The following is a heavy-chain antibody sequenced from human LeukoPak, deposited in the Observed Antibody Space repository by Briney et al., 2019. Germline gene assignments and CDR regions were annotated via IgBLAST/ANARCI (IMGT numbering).Heavy chain of an antibody. J-gene: IGHJ5*02. CDR2: IHPGDSDT. CDR1: GYTFTNYW. V-gene: IGHV5-51*01. Sequence: GESLKISCEASGYTFTNYWIGWVRQMPGKGLEWMGIIHPGDSDTRYSPSFQGQVTISADKSISTAYLQWSSLKASDTAIYYCARHVGGFDPWGQGTLVTVSS. D-gene: IGHD1-26*01. CDR3: ARHVGGFDP.